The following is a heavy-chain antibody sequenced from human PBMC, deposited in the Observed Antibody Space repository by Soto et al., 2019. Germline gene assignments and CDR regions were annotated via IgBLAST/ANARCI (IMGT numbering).Heavy chain of an antibody. V-gene: IGHV4-34*01. CDR2: INHSGST. CDR3: ARGLGGWYGDWFDP. J-gene: IGHJ5*02. CDR1: GGSFSGYY. Sequence: PSETLSLTCAVYGGSFSGYYLSWIRQPPGKGLEWIGEINHSGSTNYNPSLKSRVTISVDTSKNQFSLKLSSVTAADTAVYYCARGLGGWYGDWFDPWGQGTLVTVYS. D-gene: IGHD6-19*01.